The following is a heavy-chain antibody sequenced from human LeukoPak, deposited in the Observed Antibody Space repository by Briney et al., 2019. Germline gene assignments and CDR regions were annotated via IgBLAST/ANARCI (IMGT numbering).Heavy chain of an antibody. CDR1: GGTFSSYA. CDR3: ARRCSGGSCYLNWFDP. Sequence: SVKVSCKASGGTFSSYAISWVRQRPGQGLGWKGGIIPIFGTANYAQKFQGRVTITADESTNTAYMELSSLRSEDTAVYYCARRCSGGSCYLNWFDPWGQGTLVTVSS. J-gene: IGHJ5*02. CDR2: IIPIFGTA. V-gene: IGHV1-69*13. D-gene: IGHD2-15*01.